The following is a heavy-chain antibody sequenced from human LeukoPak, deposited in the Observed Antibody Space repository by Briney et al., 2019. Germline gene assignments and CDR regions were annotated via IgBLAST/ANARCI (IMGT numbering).Heavy chain of an antibody. Sequence: GGSLRLSCAASGFTFSSYAMHRVRQAPGKGLEWVAYVRYDEGRKYYADSVKGRFTITRDNFKNTLFLQMDGLRAEDTAVYYCARPRAYDSRDLDYWGQGALVTVSS. J-gene: IGHJ4*02. D-gene: IGHD3-16*01. V-gene: IGHV3-30*02. CDR3: ARPRAYDSRDLDY. CDR2: VRYDEGRK. CDR1: GFTFSSYA.